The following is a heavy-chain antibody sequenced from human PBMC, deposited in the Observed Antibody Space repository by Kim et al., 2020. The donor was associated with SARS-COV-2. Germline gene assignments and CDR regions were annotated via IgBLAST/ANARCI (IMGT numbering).Heavy chain of an antibody. Sequence: ASVKVSCKASGYTFTSYAMHWVRQAPGQRLEWMGWINAGNGNTKYSQKFQGRVTITRDTSASTAYMELSSLRSEDTAVYYCARDQLYSSSRFYYYGMDVWGQGTTVTVSS. V-gene: IGHV1-3*01. CDR3: ARDQLYSSSRFYYYGMDV. J-gene: IGHJ6*02. CDR2: INAGNGNT. D-gene: IGHD6-13*01. CDR1: GYTFTSYA.